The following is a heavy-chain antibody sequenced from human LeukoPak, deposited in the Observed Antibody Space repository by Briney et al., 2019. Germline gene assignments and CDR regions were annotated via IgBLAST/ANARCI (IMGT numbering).Heavy chain of an antibody. V-gene: IGHV4-31*03. CDR3: AREQGWGSPFDY. Sequence: SETLSLTCTVSGGSISSGGYYWSWIRQHPGKGLEWIGYIYYSGSTYYNPSLKSRVTISVDTSKNQFSLKLSSVTAADTAVYYCAREQGWGSPFDYWGQGTLVTVSS. J-gene: IGHJ4*02. CDR2: IYYSGST. D-gene: IGHD7-27*01. CDR1: GGSISSGGYY.